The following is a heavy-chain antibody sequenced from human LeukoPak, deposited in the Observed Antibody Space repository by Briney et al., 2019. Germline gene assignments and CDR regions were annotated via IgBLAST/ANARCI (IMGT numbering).Heavy chain of an antibody. J-gene: IGHJ4*02. V-gene: IGHV3-30-3*01. CDR3: ARDLGFYYFDY. CDR2: ISYDGSNK. Sequence: GSLRLSCAASGFTFSSYAMHWVRQAPGKGLEWVAVISYDGSNKYYADSVKGRFTISRDNSKNTLYLQMNSLRAEDTAVYYCARDLGFYYFDYWGQGTLVTVSS. CDR1: GFTFSSYA.